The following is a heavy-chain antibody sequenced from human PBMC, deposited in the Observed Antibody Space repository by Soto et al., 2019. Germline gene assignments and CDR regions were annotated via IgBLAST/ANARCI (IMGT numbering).Heavy chain of an antibody. CDR2: ISAYNGNT. V-gene: IGHV1-18*01. J-gene: IGHJ5*02. CDR1: GDAIASNG. CDR3: ARSHSSGWYSEGWFDP. D-gene: IGHD6-19*01. Sequence: GASAKVTCKACGDAIASNGRSWVRQDPSQGLEWMGWISAYNGNTNYAQKLQGRVTMTTDTSTSTAYMELRSLRSDDTAVYYCARSHSSGWYSEGWFDPWGQGTLVTVSS.